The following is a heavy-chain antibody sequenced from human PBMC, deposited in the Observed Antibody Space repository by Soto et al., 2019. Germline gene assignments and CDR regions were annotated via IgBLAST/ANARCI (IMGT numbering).Heavy chain of an antibody. CDR2: IWYDGSEK. Sequence: ESGGGVVQPGRSLRLSCAASGFIFSSYGMHWVRQAPGKGLEWVAVIWYDGSEKYYADSVQGRFTISRDNSKNTLYLQMASLRVEDTAVYYCTRAPVTAAGRGDFYYYGLDVWGQGTTVTVSS. D-gene: IGHD2-21*02. V-gene: IGHV3-33*01. J-gene: IGHJ6*02. CDR1: GFIFSSYG. CDR3: TRAPVTAAGRGDFYYYGLDV.